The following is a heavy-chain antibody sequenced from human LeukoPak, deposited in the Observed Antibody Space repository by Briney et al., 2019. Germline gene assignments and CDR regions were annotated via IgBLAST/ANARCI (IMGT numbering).Heavy chain of an antibody. V-gene: IGHV3-23*01. CDR3: AKDQWRYFDSSGYYFFDY. Sequence: GGSLRLSCAASGFTFSSYAMSWVRQAPGKGLEWVSGISGTGGSSYYADSVRGRFAISRDNSKNTLYLQMNSLRAEDTAVYYCAKDQWRYFDSSGYYFFDYWGQGTLVTVSS. J-gene: IGHJ4*02. CDR2: ISGTGGSS. CDR1: GFTFSSYA. D-gene: IGHD3-22*01.